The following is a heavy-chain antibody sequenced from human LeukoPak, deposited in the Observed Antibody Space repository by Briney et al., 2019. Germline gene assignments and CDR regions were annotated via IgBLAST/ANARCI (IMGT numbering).Heavy chain of an antibody. CDR2: INLGDSDT. CDR3: ARQPGAGWFDP. Sequence: AGESLKISCKGAGYTFTSSWIAWVRQMPGKGLEWMGIINLGDSDTRYSPSFQGQVTISADKSISTVYLQWGSLKASDTAMYYCARQPGAGWFDPWGQGTLVTVSS. D-gene: IGHD3-10*01. CDR1: GYTFTSSW. J-gene: IGHJ5*02. V-gene: IGHV5-51*01.